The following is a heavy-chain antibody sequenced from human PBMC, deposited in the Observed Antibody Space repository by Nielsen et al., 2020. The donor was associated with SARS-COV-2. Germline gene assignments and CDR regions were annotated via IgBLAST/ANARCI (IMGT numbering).Heavy chain of an antibody. D-gene: IGHD6-6*01. J-gene: IGHJ2*01. Sequence: RQAPGKGLEWIGSLLYSGKTNYNPSLRNRVTISVDTSENQFSLKLSSVTAADTAVYYCARRDEGANCLGWGCIAARPRDWYFDLWGRGTLVTVSS. CDR3: ARRDEGANCLGWGCIAARPRDWYFDL. V-gene: IGHV4-59*08. CDR2: LLYSGKT.